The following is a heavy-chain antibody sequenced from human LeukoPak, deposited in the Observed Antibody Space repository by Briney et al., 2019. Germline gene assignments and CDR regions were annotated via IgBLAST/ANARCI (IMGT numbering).Heavy chain of an antibody. D-gene: IGHD3/OR15-3a*01. CDR3: ARCRDWTHGDY. Sequence: SETLSLTCTLSGRSVSSGSYDSGWIRQPPGKGLEWIGYIYYSGSTNYNPSLKSRVTISVDTSKNQFCLKLRSVTAAYTAVYYCARCRDWTHGDYWGQGTLVTVSS. J-gene: IGHJ4*02. V-gene: IGHV4-61*01. CDR2: IYYSGST. CDR1: GRSVSSGSYD.